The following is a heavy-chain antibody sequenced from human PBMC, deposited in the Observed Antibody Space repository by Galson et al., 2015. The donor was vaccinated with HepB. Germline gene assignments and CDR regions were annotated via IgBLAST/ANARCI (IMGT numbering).Heavy chain of an antibody. Sequence: SLRLSCAATGFTFGSYGMNWVRQAPGKGLEWVAVISHDGNKKYYADSVKGRFTISRDNSKNQLYLQTNSLRAEDTAVYYCAKESVYSGTYSVYYHGMDVWGQGTAVIVSS. CDR1: GFTFGSYG. J-gene: IGHJ6*02. CDR2: ISHDGNKK. V-gene: IGHV3-30*18. CDR3: AKESVYSGTYSVYYHGMDV. D-gene: IGHD1-26*01.